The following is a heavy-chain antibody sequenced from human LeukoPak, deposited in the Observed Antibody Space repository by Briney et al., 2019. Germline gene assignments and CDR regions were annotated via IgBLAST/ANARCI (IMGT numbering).Heavy chain of an antibody. V-gene: IGHV4-39*02. CDR2: VYQRGTT. J-gene: IGHJ3*02. Sequence: SETLSLMCTVAGDSINNCNYYWAWIRQPPGKGLEWMGNVYQRGTTDSHPSLKGRLSMSVDTSKNTFFLRLTSLTAAATALYFCARLSTTTYPDSHFAPKGALDIWGPGTMVVVSS. D-gene: IGHD1-14*01. CDR3: ARLSTTTYPDSHFAPKGALDI. CDR1: GDSINNCNYY.